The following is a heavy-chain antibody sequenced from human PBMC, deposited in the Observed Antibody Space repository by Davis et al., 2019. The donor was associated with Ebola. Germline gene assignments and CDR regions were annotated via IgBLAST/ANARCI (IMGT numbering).Heavy chain of an antibody. J-gene: IGHJ6*03. CDR2: MKSKTDGGTT. CDR1: GFSFSNVW. D-gene: IGHD2-2*01. CDR3: TADVVPAATRGVYYYYYYMDV. V-gene: IGHV3-15*01. Sequence: GGSLRLSCAASGFSFSNVWMSWVRQAPGKGLEWVGRMKSKTDGGTTDYAAPVKGRFTISRDDSKNTLYLHMNSLKTEDTAVYYCTADVVPAATRGVYYYYYYMDVWGKGTTVTVSS.